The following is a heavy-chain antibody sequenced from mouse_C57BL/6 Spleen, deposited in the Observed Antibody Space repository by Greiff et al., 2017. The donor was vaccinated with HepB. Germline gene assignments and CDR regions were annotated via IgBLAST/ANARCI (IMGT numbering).Heavy chain of an antibody. V-gene: IGHV5-6*02. Sequence: DVKLVESGGDLVKPGGSLKLSCAASGFTFSSYGMSWVRQTPDKRLEWVATISSGGSYTYYPDSVKGRFTISRDNAKNTLYLQMSSLKSEDTAMYYCARSPIYDGYYFDVWGTGTTVTVSS. CDR1: GFTFSSYG. J-gene: IGHJ1*03. CDR3: ARSPIYDGYYFDV. D-gene: IGHD2-3*01. CDR2: ISSGGSYT.